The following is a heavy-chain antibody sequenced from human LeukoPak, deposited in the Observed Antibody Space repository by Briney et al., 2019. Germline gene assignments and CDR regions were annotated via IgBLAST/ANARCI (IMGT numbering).Heavy chain of an antibody. V-gene: IGHV1-18*01. CDR1: GYTFTSYG. D-gene: IGHD3-10*01. CDR3: ARANYYGSGSPIGRYDY. Sequence: ASVKVSCKASGYTFTSYGISWVRQAPGQGLEWMGWISAYSGNTNYAQKLQGRVTMTRDTSTSTAYMELRSLRSDDTAVYYCARANYYGSGSPIGRYDYWGQGTLVTVSS. J-gene: IGHJ4*02. CDR2: ISAYSGNT.